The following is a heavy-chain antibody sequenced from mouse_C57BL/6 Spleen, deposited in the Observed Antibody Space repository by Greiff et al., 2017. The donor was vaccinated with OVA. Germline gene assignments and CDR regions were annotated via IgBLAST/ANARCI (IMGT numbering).Heavy chain of an antibody. D-gene: IGHD1-1*01. V-gene: IGHV5-16*01. CDR3: ARHYYGSSYAMDY. CDR2: INYDGSST. CDR1: GFTFSDYY. Sequence: EVQLVESEGGLVQPGSSMKLSCTASGFTFSDYYMAWVRQVPEKGLEWVANINYDGSSTYYLDSLKSRFIISRDNAKNILYLQMSSLKSEDTATYYGARHYYGSSYAMDYWGQGTSVTVSS. J-gene: IGHJ4*01.